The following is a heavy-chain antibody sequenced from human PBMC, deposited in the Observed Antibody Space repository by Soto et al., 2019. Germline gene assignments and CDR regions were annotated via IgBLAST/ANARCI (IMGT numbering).Heavy chain of an antibody. CDR3: ARDRGYDAHDYYYNAMDV. CDR1: GFTFRTYT. Sequence: GGSLRLSCISSGFTFRTYTMNWVRQAPGKGLEWVSGIRGFSPYTFYAESVKGRFTISRDNAKNSLYLQMNSLRAEDTAVYYCARDRGYDAHDYYYNAMDVWVQGTTVTVSS. CDR2: IRGFSPYT. V-gene: IGHV3-21*01. J-gene: IGHJ6*02. D-gene: IGHD3-10*01.